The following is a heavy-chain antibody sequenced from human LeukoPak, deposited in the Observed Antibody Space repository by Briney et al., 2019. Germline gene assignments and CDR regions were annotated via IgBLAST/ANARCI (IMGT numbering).Heavy chain of an antibody. J-gene: IGHJ5*02. D-gene: IGHD2-15*01. CDR2: IIPIFGTA. CDR3: ARDRGCSGGSCYPKYNWFDP. V-gene: IGHV1-69*13. CDR1: GGTFSSYA. Sequence: GASVKVSCKASGGTFSSYAISWVRQAPGQGLEWMGGIIPIFGTANYAQKFQGRVTITADESTSTAYMELSSLRSEDTAVYYCARDRGCSGGSCYPKYNWFDPWGQGTLVTVSS.